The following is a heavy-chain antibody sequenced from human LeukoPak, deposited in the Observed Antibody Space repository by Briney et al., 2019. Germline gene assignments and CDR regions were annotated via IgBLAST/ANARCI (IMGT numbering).Heavy chain of an antibody. CDR3: AKGKEHTRVLRFLEWLLYGMDV. CDR2: MNPNSGNT. J-gene: IGHJ6*02. D-gene: IGHD3-3*01. Sequence: GASVKVSCKASGYTFISYDINWVRQATGQGLEWMGWMNPNSGNTGYAQKFQGRVTMTRNTSISTAYMELSSLRSEDTAVYYCAKGKEHTRVLRFLEWLLYGMDVWGQGTTVTVSS. V-gene: IGHV1-8*01. CDR1: GYTFISYD.